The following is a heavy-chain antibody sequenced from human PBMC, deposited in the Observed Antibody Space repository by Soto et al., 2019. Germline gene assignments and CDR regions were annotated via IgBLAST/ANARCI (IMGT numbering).Heavy chain of an antibody. CDR2: ISWDGGST. CDR3: AKAHSSGYYYNIDAFDI. V-gene: IGHV3-43*02. Sequence: GGSLRLSCAASVFTFSSYAMSWVRQAPGQGREWVSLISWDGGSTYYADSVKGPFTISRDNSKNSLYLQMNSLKPEDNALYYFAKAHSSGYYYNIDAFDIWGQGTKGTVSS. J-gene: IGHJ3*02. CDR1: VFTFSSYA. D-gene: IGHD3-22*01.